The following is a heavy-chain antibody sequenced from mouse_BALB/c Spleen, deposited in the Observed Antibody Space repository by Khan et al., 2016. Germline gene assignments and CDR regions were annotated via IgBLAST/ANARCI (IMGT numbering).Heavy chain of an antibody. Sequence: VQLQESGPGLVVPSQSLSITCTVYGYSLTRYGVHWVRQPPGKGLEWLGLIWAGGSTNYNWALMSRLSISIDNSKSLVFLIMNSLQTDDTALYYCARSKYLARYWGQGTTLTVSS. CDR2: IWAGGST. V-gene: IGHV2-9*02. CDR1: GYSLTRYG. CDR3: ARSKYLARY. J-gene: IGHJ2*01. D-gene: IGHD3-3*01.